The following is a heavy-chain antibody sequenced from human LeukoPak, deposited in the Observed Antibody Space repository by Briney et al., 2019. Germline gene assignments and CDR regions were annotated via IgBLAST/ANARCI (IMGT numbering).Heavy chain of an antibody. D-gene: IGHD4/OR15-4a*01. CDR1: GFTFSTYA. CDR3: AKDRNDYGDGWFDP. V-gene: IGHV3-30*18. J-gene: IGHJ5*02. CDR2: ISYDGSKK. Sequence: PGRSLRLSCAASGFTFSTYALHSVRQAPGKGLEWVAVISYDGSKKYYADSVKGRFTISRDNSKNTLYVQMNSLRAEDTAVYYCAKDRNDYGDGWFDPWGQGTLVTVSA.